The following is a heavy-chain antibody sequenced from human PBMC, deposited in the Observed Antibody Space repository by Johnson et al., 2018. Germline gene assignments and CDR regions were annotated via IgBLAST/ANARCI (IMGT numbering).Heavy chain of an antibody. J-gene: IGHJ6*03. CDR2: MRSKANNYAT. Sequence: VQLVESGGGLVQPGGSLKLSCAASGITFSGSAIHWVRQASGKGLEWVGRMRSKANNYATEYAASVTGRFTISRDDSKNTTYLQMNSLKTEDTAVYYCSRHYRGEDYSNLNSYMDVWGKGTTVTVSS. D-gene: IGHD4-11*01. V-gene: IGHV3-73*01. CDR3: SRHYRGEDYSNLNSYMDV. CDR1: GITFSGSA.